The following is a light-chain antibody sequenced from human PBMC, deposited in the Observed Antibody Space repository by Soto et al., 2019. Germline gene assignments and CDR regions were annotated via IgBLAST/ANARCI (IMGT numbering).Light chain of an antibody. V-gene: IGKV4-1*01. J-gene: IGKJ1*01. CDR1: QNVLYSSNNKNY. Sequence: DIVMTQSPDTLAVSLGERATINCKSSQNVLYSSNNKNYLAWYQQKPGQPPKLLIYWTSTRESGVPDRFSGSGSGTDFTLTISRLQAEDVAAYYCQQHYSSPLTFGQGTKVQIK. CDR2: WTS. CDR3: QQHYSSPLT.